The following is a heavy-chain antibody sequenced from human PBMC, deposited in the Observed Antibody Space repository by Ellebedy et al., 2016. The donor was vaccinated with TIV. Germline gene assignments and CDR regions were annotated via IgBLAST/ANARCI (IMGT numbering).Heavy chain of an antibody. Sequence: GESLKISCKTSGYSFSYYWINWVRHVPGKGLEWMGQIDPGDSFTNYNPSFHGHVTISADKSLSVFYLQWNSLKAMDTSTYYCTRHRGERWRQFASDFWGQGTLVTVSS. D-gene: IGHD5-24*01. J-gene: IGHJ4*02. V-gene: IGHV5-10-1*01. CDR1: GYSFSYYW. CDR2: IDPGDSFT. CDR3: TRHRGERWRQFASDF.